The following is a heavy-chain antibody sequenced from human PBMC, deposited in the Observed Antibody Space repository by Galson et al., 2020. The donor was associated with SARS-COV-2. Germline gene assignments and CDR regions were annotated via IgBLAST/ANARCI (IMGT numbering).Heavy chain of an antibody. CDR2: IDWDDDK. V-gene: IGHV2-70*11. CDR3: APVYSGYVALDY. Sequence: SGPTLVKPTQTLTLTCTFSGFSLSTSGMCVSWIRQPPGKALEWLARIDWDDDKYYSTSLKTRLTISKDTSKNQVVLTMTNMDPVDTATYYCAPVYSGYVALDYWGQGTLVTVSS. CDR1: GFSLSTSGMC. D-gene: IGHD5-12*01. J-gene: IGHJ4*02.